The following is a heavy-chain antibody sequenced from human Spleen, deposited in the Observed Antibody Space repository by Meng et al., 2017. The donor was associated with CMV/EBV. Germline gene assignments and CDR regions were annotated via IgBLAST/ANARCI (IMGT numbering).Heavy chain of an antibody. CDR1: GFTFSSYW. J-gene: IGHJ6*02. D-gene: IGHD1-26*01. Sequence: GESLKISCAASGFTFSSYWMHWVRQAPGKGLVWVSRINNDGSSTTYADSVKGRFTISRDNAKNTLYLQMNSLRAEDTAVYYCGATTTIPGMFAYYYYYGVNVWGQGTTVTVSS. CDR2: INNDGSST. V-gene: IGHV3-74*01. CDR3: GATTTIPGMFAYYYYYGVNV.